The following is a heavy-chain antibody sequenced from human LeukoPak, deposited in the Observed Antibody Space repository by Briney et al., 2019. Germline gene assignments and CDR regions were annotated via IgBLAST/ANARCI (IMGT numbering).Heavy chain of an antibody. D-gene: IGHD1-26*01. CDR3: ARDSITGSHYQYFQY. CDR2: ISAYNGNT. Sequence: ASVKVPCKASGGTFSSYAISWVRQAPGQGLEWMGWISAYNGNTNYAQKFQGRVTMTTDTSTSTAYMELRSLRSDDTAVYYCARDSITGSHYQYFQYWGQGTLVTVSS. J-gene: IGHJ1*01. CDR1: GGTFSSYA. V-gene: IGHV1-18*01.